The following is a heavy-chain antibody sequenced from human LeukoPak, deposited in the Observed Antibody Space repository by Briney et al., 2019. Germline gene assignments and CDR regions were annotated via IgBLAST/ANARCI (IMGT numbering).Heavy chain of an antibody. D-gene: IGHD4-17*01. CDR1: GFTFSSYS. CDR2: ISSSSSYI. Sequence: GGSLRLSCAASGFTFSSYSMDWVRQAPGKGLEWVSSISSSSSYIYYADSVKGRFTISRDNAKNSLYLQMNSLRAEDTAVYCCARDRQDDYGDLEPFDYWGQGTLVTVSS. V-gene: IGHV3-21*01. CDR3: ARDRQDDYGDLEPFDY. J-gene: IGHJ4*02.